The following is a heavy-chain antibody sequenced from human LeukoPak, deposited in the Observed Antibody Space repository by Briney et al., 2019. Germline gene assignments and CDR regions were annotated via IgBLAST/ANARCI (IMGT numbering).Heavy chain of an antibody. CDR3: ARGPNKYDGGNSGSAWFDP. D-gene: IGHD4-23*01. Sequence: ASVKVSCKASGYTFTSYDINWVRQATGLGPEWMGWMNPNSGNTGYAQKFQGRVTMTRNTSISTAYLELSSLTSEDTAVYYCARGPNKYDGGNSGSAWFDPWGQGRLVTVSS. J-gene: IGHJ5*02. V-gene: IGHV1-8*01. CDR2: MNPNSGNT. CDR1: GYTFTSYD.